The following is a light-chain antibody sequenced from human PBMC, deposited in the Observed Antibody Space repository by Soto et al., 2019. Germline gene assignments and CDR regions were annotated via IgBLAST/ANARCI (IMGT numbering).Light chain of an antibody. J-gene: IGLJ1*01. CDR1: GTDVGQYNY. V-gene: IGLV2-8*01. CDR3: SSYTSSTNYV. Sequence: QSVLTQPPSASGSPGQSVTISCTGAGTDVGQYNYVSWYQQHPGKAPKLLIHHVSRRPSGVPARFSGSKSGNTASLTVSGLQTEDEADYYCSSYTSSTNYVFGTGTKVTVL. CDR2: HVS.